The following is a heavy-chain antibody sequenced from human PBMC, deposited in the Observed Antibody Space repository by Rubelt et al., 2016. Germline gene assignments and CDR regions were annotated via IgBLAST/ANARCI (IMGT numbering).Heavy chain of an antibody. Sequence: QVQLVQSGAEVKKPGASVKVSCKASGYTVTSYGISWVRQAPGQGLEWMGWISAYNGNTNYAPKLQRRVTMTTGTSTGTAYMELRSMRSDDTAVYYCARSPRYDFEDNWFDPWGQGTLVTVSS. CDR3: ARSPRYDFEDNWFDP. CDR2: ISAYNGNT. J-gene: IGHJ5*02. D-gene: IGHD3-3*01. V-gene: IGHV1-18*01. CDR1: GYTVTSYG.